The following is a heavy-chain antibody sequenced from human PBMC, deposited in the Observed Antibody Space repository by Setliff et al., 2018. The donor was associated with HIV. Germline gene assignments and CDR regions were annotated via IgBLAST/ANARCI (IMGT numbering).Heavy chain of an antibody. Sequence: ASVKVSCKASGYTFTVDYIHWVRQAPGQGLEWMGWINPNSGGTNFAQKFQGRITMTRDTSISTAYMELSSLRSDDTAVYFCARGALLAVFDFDHWGHGTLVTVSS. CDR1: GYTFTVDY. V-gene: IGHV1-2*02. CDR2: INPNSGGT. D-gene: IGHD3-10*01. CDR3: ARGALLAVFDFDH. J-gene: IGHJ4*01.